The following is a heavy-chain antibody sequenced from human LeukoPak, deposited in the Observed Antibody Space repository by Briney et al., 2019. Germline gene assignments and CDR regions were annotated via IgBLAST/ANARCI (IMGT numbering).Heavy chain of an antibody. Sequence: SETLSLTCAVSGGSISSGSYYWSWIRQPAGKGLEWIGRIYTSGSTNYNPSLKSRVTISIDTSKNQFSLKLSSVAAADTAVYYCARMFRAHYYDSSGVFDYWGQGTLVTVSS. D-gene: IGHD3-22*01. V-gene: IGHV4-61*02. J-gene: IGHJ4*02. CDR1: GGSISSGSYY. CDR2: IYTSGST. CDR3: ARMFRAHYYDSSGVFDY.